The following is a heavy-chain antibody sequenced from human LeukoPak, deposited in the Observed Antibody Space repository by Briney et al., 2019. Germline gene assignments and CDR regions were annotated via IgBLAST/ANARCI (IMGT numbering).Heavy chain of an antibody. V-gene: IGHV3-30-3*01. CDR3: ARDRPPTGDYNLFDY. CDR1: GFTFSSYA. Sequence: GGSLRLSCAASGFTFSSYAMHWVRQAPGKGLEWVAVISYDGSNKYYADSVKGRFTISRDNSKNTLYLQMNSLRAEDTAVYYCARDRPPTGDYNLFDYWGQGALVTVSS. CDR2: ISYDGSNK. J-gene: IGHJ4*02. D-gene: IGHD4-17*01.